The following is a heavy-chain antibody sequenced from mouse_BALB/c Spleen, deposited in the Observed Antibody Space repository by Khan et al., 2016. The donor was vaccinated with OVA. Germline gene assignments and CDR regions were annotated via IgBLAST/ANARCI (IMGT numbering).Heavy chain of an antibody. CDR3: TRHGYVAWFTY. CDR2: IDPFSGDT. Sequence: IQLVQSGPELMKPGASVKISCKASGYSFTSYYIHWVIQSHGKSLEWIGYIDPFSGDTTYNQKFKGRATLTADKSSSTAYIQLSNLTSEDSAVYDCTRHGYVAWFTYWGQGTLVTVSA. CDR1: GYSFTSYY. D-gene: IGHD2-2*01. V-gene: IGHV1S135*01. J-gene: IGHJ3*01.